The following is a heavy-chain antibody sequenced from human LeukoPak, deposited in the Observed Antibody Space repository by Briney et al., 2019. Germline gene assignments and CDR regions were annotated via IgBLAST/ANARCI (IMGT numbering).Heavy chain of an antibody. CDR1: GGSISSGSYY. J-gene: IGHJ4*02. Sequence: SQTLSLTCTVSGGSISSGSYYWRWLRQPAGGGLEWIGRIYTSGSTNYNPSLKSRVTISVDTSKNQFSLKLSSVTAADTAVYYCARDKNWVFDYWGQGTLVTVSS. CDR3: ARDKNWVFDY. D-gene: IGHD7-27*01. CDR2: IYTSGST. V-gene: IGHV4-61*02.